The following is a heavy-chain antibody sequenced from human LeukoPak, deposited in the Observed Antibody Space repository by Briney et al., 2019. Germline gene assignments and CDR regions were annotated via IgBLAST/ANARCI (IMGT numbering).Heavy chain of an antibody. CDR3: AKDSNRGWYYCYYYMDV. J-gene: IGHJ6*03. D-gene: IGHD6-19*01. CDR2: ISGSGGST. Sequence: GGSLRLSCAASGFTFSSYAMSWVRQAPGKGLEWVSAISGSGGSTYYADSVKGRFTISRDNSKNTLYLQMNSLRAEDTAVYYCAKDSNRGWYYCYYYMDVWGKGTTVTVSS. V-gene: IGHV3-23*01. CDR1: GFTFSSYA.